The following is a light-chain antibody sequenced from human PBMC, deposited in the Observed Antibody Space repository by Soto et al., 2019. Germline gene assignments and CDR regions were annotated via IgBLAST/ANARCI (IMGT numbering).Light chain of an antibody. CDR1: QNVNSNF. J-gene: IGKJ4*01. V-gene: IGKV3-20*01. CDR2: GVS. Sequence: EIVLTQSPGTLSLSPGGRASLSCSASQNVNSNFFAWYQQKAGQAPRLLIYGVSSRATGIPDRFSGSGADTDFTLTISGLEPEDFAVYYCQQYGSSPLTFGGGTKVDIK. CDR3: QQYGSSPLT.